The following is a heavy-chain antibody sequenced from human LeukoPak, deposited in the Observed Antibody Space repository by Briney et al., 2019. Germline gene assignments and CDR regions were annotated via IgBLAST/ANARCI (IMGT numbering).Heavy chain of an antibody. J-gene: IGHJ4*02. CDR1: GGSVSSYY. Sequence: SETLSLTCTVSGGSVSSYYWSWIRQPPGKGLEWIGYIYYSGSTNYNPSLKSRVTISVDTSKNQFSLKLSSVTAADTAVYYCATSQCGSDCYLAGDYWGQGTLVTVSS. CDR2: IYYSGST. D-gene: IGHD2-21*02. V-gene: IGHV4-59*02. CDR3: ATSQCGSDCYLAGDY.